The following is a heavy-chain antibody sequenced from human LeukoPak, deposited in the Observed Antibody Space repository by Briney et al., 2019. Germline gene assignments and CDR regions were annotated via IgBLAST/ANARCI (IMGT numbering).Heavy chain of an antibody. D-gene: IGHD3-16*01. J-gene: IGHJ4*02. CDR2: IYSVGTT. CDR1: GFSFSSYE. CDR3: ARKTDHRAGGDY. V-gene: IGHV3-66*01. Sequence: GGSLRLSCAASGFSFSSYEMNWVRQAPGKGLEWVSLIYSVGTTAYADSVKGRFTVSRDNSKNTLYLQMNSLRAEDTAIYYCARKTDHRAGGDYWGQGTLVTVSS.